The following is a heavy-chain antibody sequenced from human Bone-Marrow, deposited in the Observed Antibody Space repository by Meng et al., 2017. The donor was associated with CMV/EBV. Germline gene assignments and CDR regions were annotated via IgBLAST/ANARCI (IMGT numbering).Heavy chain of an antibody. Sequence: SETLSLTCTVSGGSISSGDYYWSWIRQPPGKGLEWIGSIYYSGSTYYNPSLKSRVTISVDTSKNQFSLKLSSVTAADTAVYYCARSITIFGVVRRGNYYGMDVWGQGTTVTVSS. CDR1: GGSISSGDYY. V-gene: IGHV4-39*07. D-gene: IGHD3-3*01. J-gene: IGHJ6*02. CDR2: IYYSGST. CDR3: ARSITIFGVVRRGNYYGMDV.